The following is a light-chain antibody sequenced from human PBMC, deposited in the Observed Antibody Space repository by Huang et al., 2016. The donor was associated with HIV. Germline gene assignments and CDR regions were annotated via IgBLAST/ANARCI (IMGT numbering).Light chain of an antibody. Sequence: EIMMTQSPATLSVSPGGRATLSCMASQNVRNNLAWYQQKTGQAPRPLIYATSTRASVIPARFSGSVSATDFTLTISGLQSEDFAIYYCQQYDKWPPGLTFGGGTKVEI. CDR2: ATS. J-gene: IGKJ4*01. V-gene: IGKV3D-15*01. CDR1: QNVRNN. CDR3: QQYDKWPPGLT.